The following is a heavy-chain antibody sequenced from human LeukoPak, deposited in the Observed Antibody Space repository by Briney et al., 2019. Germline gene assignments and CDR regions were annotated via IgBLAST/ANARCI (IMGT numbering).Heavy chain of an antibody. CDR1: GGSISSSSAY. J-gene: IGHJ4*02. Sequence: PSETLSLTCTVSGGSISSSSAYWGWIRQPPGKGLEWVSVIYTSGSTYYTDSVKGRFTISRDNSKNTLYLQMNSLRPEDTAMYYCARDLAAMAPGGYWGQGTLVTVSS. CDR3: ARDLAAMAPGGY. V-gene: IGHV3-53*01. D-gene: IGHD5-18*01. CDR2: IYTSGST.